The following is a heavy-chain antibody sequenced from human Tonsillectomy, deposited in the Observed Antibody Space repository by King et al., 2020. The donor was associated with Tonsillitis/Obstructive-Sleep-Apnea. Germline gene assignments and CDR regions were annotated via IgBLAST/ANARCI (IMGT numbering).Heavy chain of an antibody. J-gene: IGHJ3*02. CDR1: GFTFSSYS. V-gene: IGHV3-21*01. CDR3: ARDGDCYGSGILGDAFDI. D-gene: IGHD3-10*01. CDR2: ISSSRTYI. Sequence: VQLVESGGGLVKPGGSLRLSCAASGFTFSSYSMNWVRQAPGKGLEWVSSISSSRTYIYCADSVKGRFTISRDNAKDSLYLQMNSLRAEDTAVYYCARDGDCYGSGILGDAFDIWGQGTMVTVSS.